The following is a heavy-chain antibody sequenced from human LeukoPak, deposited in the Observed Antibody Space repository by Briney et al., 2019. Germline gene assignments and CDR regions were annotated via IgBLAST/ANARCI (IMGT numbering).Heavy chain of an antibody. Sequence: GGSLRLSCAASGFTFSSYAMSWVRQAPGKGLEWVSAISGSGSSTEYADSVKGRFTISRDNSKNTMYLQMSSLRVEDTAVYYCAKCSDTCYANAFDIWGQGTTATVFS. V-gene: IGHV3-23*01. CDR2: ISGSGSST. J-gene: IGHJ3*02. CDR3: AKCSDTCYANAFDI. D-gene: IGHD2-2*01. CDR1: GFTFSSYA.